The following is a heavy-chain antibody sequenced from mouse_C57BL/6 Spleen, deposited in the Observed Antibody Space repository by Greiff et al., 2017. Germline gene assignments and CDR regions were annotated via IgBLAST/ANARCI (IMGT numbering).Heavy chain of an antibody. J-gene: IGHJ2*01. Sequence: VQLQQSGADLMQPGASVKLSCKATGFTFTGYWIAWVKQRPGHGLEWIGEILPGSGSTNYNEKFKGKVTFTADTSSNTAYMQLSSLTTEDAAIYYCARRGGYCPLGYWGQGTTLTVTS. CDR3: ARRGGYCPLGY. D-gene: IGHD2-3*01. CDR2: ILPGSGST. CDR1: GFTFTGYW. V-gene: IGHV1-9*01.